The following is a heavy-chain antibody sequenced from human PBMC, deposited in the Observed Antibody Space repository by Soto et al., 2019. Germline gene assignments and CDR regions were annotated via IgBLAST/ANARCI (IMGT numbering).Heavy chain of an antibody. CDR3: ARFFAEVKGFGGVIVRPYYYGMDV. D-gene: IGHD3-16*02. CDR1: GGSFSGYY. CDR2: INHSGST. J-gene: IGHJ6*02. Sequence: SETLSLTCAVYGGSFSGYYWSWIRQPPGKGLEWIGEINHSGSTNYNPSLKSRVTISVYTSKNQFSLKLSSVTAADTAVYYCARFFAEVKGFGGVIVRPYYYGMDVWGQGTTVTVSS. V-gene: IGHV4-34*01.